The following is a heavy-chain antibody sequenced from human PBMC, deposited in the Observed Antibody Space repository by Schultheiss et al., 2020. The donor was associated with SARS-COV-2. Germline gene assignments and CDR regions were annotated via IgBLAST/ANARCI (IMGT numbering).Heavy chain of an antibody. Sequence: SETLSLTCAVYGGSFSGYYWSWIRQPPGKGLEWIGYIYYSGSTYYNPSLKSRVTISVDTSKNQFSLKLTSVTAADTAVYYCARVPHDCSSTSCYGMDVWGQGTTVTVSS. J-gene: IGHJ6*02. CDR3: ARVPHDCSSTSCYGMDV. D-gene: IGHD2-2*01. CDR1: GGSFSGYY. V-gene: IGHV4-30-4*08. CDR2: IYYSGST.